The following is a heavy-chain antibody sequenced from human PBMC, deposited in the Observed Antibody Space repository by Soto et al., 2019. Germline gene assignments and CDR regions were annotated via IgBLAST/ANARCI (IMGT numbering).Heavy chain of an antibody. CDR3: ARDAGDCSGGSCYDYFDY. CDR2: ISSSGSTI. Sequence: GGSLRLSWAASGFTFSDYYMSWIRQAPGKGLEWVSYISSSGSTIYYADSVKGRFTISRDNAKNSLYLQMNSLRAEDTAVYYCARDAGDCSGGSCYDYFDYWGQGTLVTVSS. J-gene: IGHJ4*02. D-gene: IGHD2-15*01. V-gene: IGHV3-11*01. CDR1: GFTFSDYY.